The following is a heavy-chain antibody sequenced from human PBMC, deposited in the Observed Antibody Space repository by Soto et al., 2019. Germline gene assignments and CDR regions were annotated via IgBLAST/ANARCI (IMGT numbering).Heavy chain of an antibody. Sequence: QVQLQQWGAGLLKPSETLSLTCAVYGESFSGDCWSWIRQPPGKGLEGIGGINRSGSTIYNPSLNRRDTISVDTSKSQSYLSLTSVTAAETAVYYCARGRENTAARLLGYYYYYMDVWGRGTTVTVSS. CDR1: GESFSGDC. V-gene: IGHV4-34*01. J-gene: IGHJ6*03. CDR2: INRSGST. D-gene: IGHD6-6*01. CDR3: ARGRENTAARLLGYYYYYMDV.